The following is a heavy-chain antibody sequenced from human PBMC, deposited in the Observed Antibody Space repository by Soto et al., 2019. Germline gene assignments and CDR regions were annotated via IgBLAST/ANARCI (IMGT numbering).Heavy chain of an antibody. CDR1: GGSISSYY. V-gene: IGHV4-59*08. D-gene: IGHD2-2*01. CDR2: IYYSGST. CDR3: ARHVPYCSDTSHCAYGMDV. Sequence: QVQLQESGPGLVKPSETLSLTCTVSGGSISSYYWSWIRQPPGKGLEWIGYIYYSGSTNYNPSLKSPVTISVATSKNQFSLKLSSVTAADTAVYYCARHVPYCSDTSHCAYGMDVWGQGTTVTVSS. J-gene: IGHJ6*02.